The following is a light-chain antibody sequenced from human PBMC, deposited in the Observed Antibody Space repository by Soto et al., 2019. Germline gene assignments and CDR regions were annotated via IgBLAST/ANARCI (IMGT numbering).Light chain of an antibody. Sequence: QSALTQPASVSGSPRQSITISCTGTSSDVGGYNYVSWFQHHPGKAPKLMIYDVSNRPSGVSYRFSGSKSGNTASLTISGLQAEDEADYYCSSYTSSGTPVFGGGTKLTVL. CDR1: SSDVGGYNY. CDR2: DVS. CDR3: SSYTSSGTPV. J-gene: IGLJ2*01. V-gene: IGLV2-14*03.